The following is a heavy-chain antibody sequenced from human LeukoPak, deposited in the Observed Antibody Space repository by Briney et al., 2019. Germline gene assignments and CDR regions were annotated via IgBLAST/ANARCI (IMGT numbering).Heavy chain of an antibody. J-gene: IGHJ6*03. Sequence: GGSLRLSCAASGFTFSDYYMSWIRQAPGKGLEWGSYISSSGSTIYYADSVKGRFTISRDNAKNSLYLQMNSLRAEDTAVYYCARVEEGTTLDYYYMDVWGKGTTVTVSS. CDR3: ARVEEGTTLDYYYMDV. CDR2: ISSSGSTI. D-gene: IGHD4-23*01. V-gene: IGHV3-11*01. CDR1: GFTFSDYY.